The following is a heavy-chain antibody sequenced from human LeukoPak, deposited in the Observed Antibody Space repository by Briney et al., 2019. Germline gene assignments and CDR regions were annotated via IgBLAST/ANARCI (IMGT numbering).Heavy chain of an antibody. CDR2: IKQDGSEK. CDR1: GFTFSSYW. J-gene: IGHJ3*02. D-gene: IGHD3-3*01. V-gene: IGHV3-7*01. Sequence: GGSLRLSCAASGFTFSSYWMSWVRQAPGKGLEWVANIKQDGSEKYYVDSVKGRFTISRDNAKNSLYLRMNSLRAEDTAVYYCARGGVNTFWSGYYGDAFDIWGQGTMVTVSS. CDR3: ARGGVNTFWSGYYGDAFDI.